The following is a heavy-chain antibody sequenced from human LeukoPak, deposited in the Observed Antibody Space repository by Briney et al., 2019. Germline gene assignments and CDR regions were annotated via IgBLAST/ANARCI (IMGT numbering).Heavy chain of an antibody. J-gene: IGHJ4*02. V-gene: IGHV3-23*01. CDR1: GFTFNTHA. CDR3: AKDQGSSYYYLDY. CDR2: INGNGAST. D-gene: IGHD5-18*01. Sequence: SGGSLRLSCAASGFTFNTHAMSWVRQAPGKGLEWVSGINGNGASTYYSDSVKGRFTISRDNSKNTLYLQMSSLRAEDTAVYYCAKDQGSSYYYLDYWGQGTLVTVSS.